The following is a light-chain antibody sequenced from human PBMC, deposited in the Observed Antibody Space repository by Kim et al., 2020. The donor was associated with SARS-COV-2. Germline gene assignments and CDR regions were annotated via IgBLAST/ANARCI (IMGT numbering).Light chain of an antibody. V-gene: IGLV3-1*01. CDR1: KLGDKY. J-gene: IGLJ2*01. CDR2: QDS. Sequence: VSPGQTASITCSGDKLGDKYACLYQQKPGQSPVLVIYQDSKRPSGIPERFSGSNTGNTATLTISGTQAMDEADYYCQAWDSSTVVFGGGTQLTVL. CDR3: QAWDSSTVV.